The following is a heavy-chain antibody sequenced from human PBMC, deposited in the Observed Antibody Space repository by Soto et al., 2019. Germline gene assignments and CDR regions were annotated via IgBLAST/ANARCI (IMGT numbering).Heavy chain of an antibody. J-gene: IGHJ6*03. CDR2: IRSKAYGGTT. D-gene: IGHD6-13*01. Sequence: GGSLRLSCTASGFTFGDYAMSWFRQAPGKGLEWVGFIRSKAYGGTTEYAASVKGRFTISRDDSKSIAYLQMNSLKTEDTAVYYCTRGIAALRSMTGIYYMDVWGKGTTVTVSS. CDR3: TRGIAALRSMTGIYYMDV. CDR1: GFTFGDYA. V-gene: IGHV3-49*03.